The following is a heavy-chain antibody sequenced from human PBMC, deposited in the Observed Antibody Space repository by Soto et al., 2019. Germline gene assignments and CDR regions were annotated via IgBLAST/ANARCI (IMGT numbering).Heavy chain of an antibody. CDR3: AREVAFLDD. CDR2: IHAGNGNT. D-gene: IGHD2-15*01. Sequence: ASVKVSCKASGYTFSSYAIHWVRQAPGQGLEWMGWIHAGNGNTKYSQSFQGRVTISRDTSATTAYMELNSLRSEDTAVYYCAREVAFLDDWGQGTLVTVSS. V-gene: IGHV1-3*01. CDR1: GYTFSSYA. J-gene: IGHJ4*02.